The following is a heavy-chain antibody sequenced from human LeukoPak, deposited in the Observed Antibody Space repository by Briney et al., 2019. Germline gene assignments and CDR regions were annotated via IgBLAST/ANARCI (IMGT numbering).Heavy chain of an antibody. J-gene: IGHJ4*02. D-gene: IGHD3-10*01. V-gene: IGHV4-34*01. Sequence: PSETLSLTCAVYGGSFSGYYWSWIRQPPGKGLEWIGEINHSGSTNYNPSLKSRVTISLDTSKNQFSLKLSSVTAADTAVYYCGSGSYYNIDSWGQGTLVTVSS. CDR1: GGSFSGYY. CDR2: INHSGST. CDR3: GSGSYYNIDS.